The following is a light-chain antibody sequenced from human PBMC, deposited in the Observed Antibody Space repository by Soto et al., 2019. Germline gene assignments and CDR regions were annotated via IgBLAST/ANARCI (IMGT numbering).Light chain of an antibody. CDR2: AAS. Sequence: DIQMTQSPPSLSASVGDSVTITCRASQGISYYLAWYQQRPGKVPKLLVYAASTLQSGVPTRFIGGGSGTDFSLTINSLQPEDFGTYYCQNYKSAPFPFGPGTNVDL. J-gene: IGKJ3*01. CDR3: QNYKSAPFP. V-gene: IGKV1-27*01. CDR1: QGISYY.